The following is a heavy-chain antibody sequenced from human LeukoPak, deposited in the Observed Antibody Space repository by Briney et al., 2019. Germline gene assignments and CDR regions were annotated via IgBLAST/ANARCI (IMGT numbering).Heavy chain of an antibody. CDR2: IDPSGSYI. Sequence: GGSLKISCKGSGYILTTYWVSWVRQRPGKGLEWMGRIDPSGSYIKYSPSFQGHVTISADNSTNTAHLQWSSLQASDTAMYCCARHITMVRELDFWGQGTLVTVSS. V-gene: IGHV5-10-1*01. CDR1: GYILTTYW. J-gene: IGHJ4*02. D-gene: IGHD3-10*01. CDR3: ARHITMVRELDF.